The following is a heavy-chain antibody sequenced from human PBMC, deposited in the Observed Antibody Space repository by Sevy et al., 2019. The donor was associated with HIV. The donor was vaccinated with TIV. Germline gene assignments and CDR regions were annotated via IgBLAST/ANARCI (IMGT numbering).Heavy chain of an antibody. CDR3: AKAKQLERLSFHPSGDYYYYGMDV. CDR1: GFTFSSYA. Sequence: GGSLRLSCAASGFTFSSYAMSWVRQAPGKGLEWVSAISGSGGSTYYADSVKGRFTISRDNSKNTLYLQMNSLRAEDTAVYYCAKAKQLERLSFHPSGDYYYYGMDVWGQGTTVTVSS. V-gene: IGHV3-23*01. D-gene: IGHD1-1*01. CDR2: ISGSGGST. J-gene: IGHJ6*02.